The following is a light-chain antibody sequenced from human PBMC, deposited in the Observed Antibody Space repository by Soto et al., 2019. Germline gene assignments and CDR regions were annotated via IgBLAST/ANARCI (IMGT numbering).Light chain of an antibody. CDR3: QQYNSYWT. CDR1: QSISLW. Sequence: IHMTHSPSTLSASILDRGTITFRSSQSISLWLALYHQKPGKAPNLLIYDASRFESGVPSRFSGSGSGTAFTLTISSLQSEDFAVYYCQQYNSYWTFGQGPTV. J-gene: IGKJ1*01. V-gene: IGKV1-5*01. CDR2: DAS.